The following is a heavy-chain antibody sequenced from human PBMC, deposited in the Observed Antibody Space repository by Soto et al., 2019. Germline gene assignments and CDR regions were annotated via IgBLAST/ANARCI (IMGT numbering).Heavy chain of an antibody. CDR3: ARLNRTIWFGELLFWFDP. Sequence: SETLSLTCTVSGVSSSSDYWSWIRQPPGKGLEGSGYIYYSGSTNYDPSLKSRVTISVDTSKNQFSLKLSSVTAAERAVYYCARLNRTIWFGELLFWFDPWGQGPLVT. CDR1: GVSSSSDY. CDR2: IYYSGST. J-gene: IGHJ5*02. D-gene: IGHD3-10*01. V-gene: IGHV4-59*01.